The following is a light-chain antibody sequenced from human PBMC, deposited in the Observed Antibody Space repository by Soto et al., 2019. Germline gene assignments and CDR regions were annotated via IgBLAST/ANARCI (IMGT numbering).Light chain of an antibody. J-gene: IGLJ2*01. CDR3: SSYTSSGTVV. CDR1: SSDVGDYNY. CDR2: EVS. Sequence: QSVLTQPASVSGSPGQSITISCTGTSSDVGDYNYVSWYQQHPDKAPKLMIYEVSNRPSGVSSRFSGSKSSNTASLTISGLQAEDEADYYCSSYTSSGTVVFGGGTKLTVL. V-gene: IGLV2-14*01.